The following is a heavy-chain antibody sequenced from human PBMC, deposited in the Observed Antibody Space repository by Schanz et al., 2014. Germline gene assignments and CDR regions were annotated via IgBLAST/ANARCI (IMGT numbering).Heavy chain of an antibody. CDR3: ATEAISQTYNYYGMDV. Sequence: QVQLLQSGAEVKKPGASVKVSCKASGYTFTGYYMHWVRQAPGQGLEWMGRINPNSGGTNYAQKFQGRVRMTRDTSTSTVYMELSSLRSEDTAVFYCATEAISQTYNYYGMDVWGQGTTVTVSS. D-gene: IGHD5-12*01. V-gene: IGHV1-2*02. CDR2: INPNSGGT. CDR1: GYTFTGYY. J-gene: IGHJ6*02.